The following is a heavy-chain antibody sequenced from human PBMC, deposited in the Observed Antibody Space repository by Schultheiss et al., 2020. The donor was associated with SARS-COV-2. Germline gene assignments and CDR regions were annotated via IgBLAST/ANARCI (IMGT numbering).Heavy chain of an antibody. CDR1: GYSISSGYY. J-gene: IGHJ4*02. D-gene: IGHD6-19*01. CDR2: IYYSGST. Sequence: SETLSLTCAVSGYSISSGYYWGWIRQPPGKGLEWIGSIYYSGSTYYNPSLKSRVTISVDTSKNQFSLKLSSVTAADTAVYYCAREGRRIAVAYDYWGQGTLVTVSS. CDR3: AREGRRIAVAYDY. V-gene: IGHV4-38-2*02.